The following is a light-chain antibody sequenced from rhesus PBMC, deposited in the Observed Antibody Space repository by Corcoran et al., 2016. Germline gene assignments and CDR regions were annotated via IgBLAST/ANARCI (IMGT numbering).Light chain of an antibody. Sequence: QAAPTQSPSVAGSPGPSVTISCTETTSDIGNDNRVSWYQQCPGKAPKLLIYEVTKRPSGVSDRFSGSKSGNAASLTISGLQAEDEADYYCCAYTTSNTYLFGVGTRRTVL. J-gene: IGLJ1*01. CDR2: EVT. CDR3: CAYTTSNTYL. V-gene: IGLV2-13*03. CDR1: TSDIGNDNR.